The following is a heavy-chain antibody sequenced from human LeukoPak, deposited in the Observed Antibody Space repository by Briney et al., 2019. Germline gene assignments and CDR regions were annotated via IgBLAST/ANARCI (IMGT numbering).Heavy chain of an antibody. J-gene: IGHJ3*02. CDR3: TTDLNYDSSGYYVDDAFDI. CDR1: GFTFSNAW. D-gene: IGHD3-22*01. Sequence: GGSLRLSCAASGFTFSNAWMSWVRQAPGKGLEWVGRIKSKTDGGTTDYAAPVKGRFTIPRDDSKNTLYLQMNSLKTEDTAVYYCTTDLNYDSSGYYVDDAFDIWGQGTMVTVSS. CDR2: IKSKTDGGTT. V-gene: IGHV3-15*01.